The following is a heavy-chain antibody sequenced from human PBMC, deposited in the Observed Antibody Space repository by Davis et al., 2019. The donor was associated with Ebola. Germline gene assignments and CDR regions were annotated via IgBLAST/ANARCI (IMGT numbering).Heavy chain of an antibody. Sequence: GGSLRLSFAASGFTFSSYSMNWVRQAPGKGLAWVSYISSSSSTIDYADSVKGRFTISRDNAKNSLYLQMNSLRDEDTAVYYCASLGELVETDGYYYYYGMDVWGQGTTVTVSS. D-gene: IGHD2-8*02. CDR3: ASLGELVETDGYYYYYGMDV. CDR1: GFTFSSYS. V-gene: IGHV3-48*02. J-gene: IGHJ6*02. CDR2: ISSSSSTI.